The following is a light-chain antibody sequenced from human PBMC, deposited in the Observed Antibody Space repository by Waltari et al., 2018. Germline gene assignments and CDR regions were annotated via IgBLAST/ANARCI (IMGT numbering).Light chain of an antibody. CDR3: QHYDNWLYS. Sequence: EILMTHSPATLSVSPGERATLFCRASQSVSSHLAWYQQKPCQAPRLLLFGASTRATGTPARFRGSGSGTEFTLTISSLQSEDFAVYYCQHYDNWLYSFGQGTKVEIK. CDR2: GAS. V-gene: IGKV3-15*01. CDR1: QSVSSH. J-gene: IGKJ2*03.